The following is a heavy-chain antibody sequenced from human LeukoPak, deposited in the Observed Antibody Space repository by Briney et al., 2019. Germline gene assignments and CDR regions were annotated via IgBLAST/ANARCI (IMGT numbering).Heavy chain of an antibody. CDR2: INHSGST. J-gene: IGHJ6*03. D-gene: IGHD6-6*01. CDR1: GGSFSGYY. CDR3: ARGQEGSSSSKSYYYYYMDV. V-gene: IGHV4-34*01. Sequence: SETLSLTCAVYGGSFSGYYWSWIRQPPGKGLEWIGKINHSGSTNYNPSLKSRVTISVDTSKNQFSLKLSSVTAADTAVYYCARGQEGSSSSKSYYYYYMDVWGKGTTVTVSS.